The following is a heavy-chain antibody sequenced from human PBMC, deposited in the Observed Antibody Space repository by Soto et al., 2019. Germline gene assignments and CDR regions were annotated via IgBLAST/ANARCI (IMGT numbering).Heavy chain of an antibody. Sequence: ETLSLTCAVSRGSFSGYYWSWVRQFPGKGLEWIGEIIHTGSTNYNPSLKSRVTMSIDTSKKEISLKLSSVTAADTAVYYCARVGQPPSDYWGQGTLVTVSS. J-gene: IGHJ4*02. CDR3: ARVGQPPSDY. V-gene: IGHV4-34*12. CDR1: RGSFSGYY. D-gene: IGHD2-2*01. CDR2: IIHTGST.